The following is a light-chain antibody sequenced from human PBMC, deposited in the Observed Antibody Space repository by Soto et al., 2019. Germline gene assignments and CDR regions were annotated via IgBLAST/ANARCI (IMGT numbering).Light chain of an antibody. V-gene: IGKV3-20*01. CDR3: QHYGNSFWT. Sequence: EIVLTQSPGTLSSSPGERATLSCRASQSVSSRNLAWYQQKPGQAPRLLIYGASSRATGIPDRFSGSGSGTDFTLTISRLEPEDFAVYYCQHYGNSFWTFGQGTKVEIK. CDR2: GAS. CDR1: QSVSSRN. J-gene: IGKJ1*01.